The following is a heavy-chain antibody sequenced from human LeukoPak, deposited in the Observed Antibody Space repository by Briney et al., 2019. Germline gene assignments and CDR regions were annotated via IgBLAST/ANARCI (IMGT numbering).Heavy chain of an antibody. D-gene: IGHD3-10*01. V-gene: IGHV3-30*04. J-gene: IGHJ6*03. CDR2: ISYDGSNK. CDR3: ARDYGSETYYYYYMDV. CDR1: GFTFSSYA. Sequence: GGSLRLSCAASGFTFSSYAMHWVRQAPGKGLEWVAVISYDGSNKYYADSVKGRFTIPRDNSKNTLYLQMNSLRAEDTAVYYCARDYGSETYYYYYMDVWGKGTTVTVSS.